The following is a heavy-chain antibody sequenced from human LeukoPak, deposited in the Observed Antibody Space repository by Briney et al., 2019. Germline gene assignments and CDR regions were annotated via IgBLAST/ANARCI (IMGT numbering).Heavy chain of an antibody. CDR3: ARDLRVYYDGSGCF. V-gene: IGHV3-53*01. CDR2: IYSGGST. CDR1: GFTFSSYA. D-gene: IGHD3-22*01. J-gene: IGHJ4*02. Sequence: GRSLRLSCAASGFTFSSYAMHWVRQAPGKGLEWVSGIYSGGSTKYTDSVKGRFTISRDISENTVYLQMNSLRSEDSAVYYCARDLRVYYDGSGCFWGQGTLVTVSS.